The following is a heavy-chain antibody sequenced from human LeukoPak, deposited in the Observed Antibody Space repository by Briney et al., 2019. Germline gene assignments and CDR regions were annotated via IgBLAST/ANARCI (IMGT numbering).Heavy chain of an antibody. Sequence: PSETLSLTCSVSGVSIRSYSWSWIRQPSGKGLEWIGRIQTSGSTNYNPSLRSRVTMSVDTSKNQFSLKLSSVTAADTAVYYCAREEEGDYSDYFDYWGQGTLVTVS. CDR2: IQTSGST. J-gene: IGHJ4*02. CDR1: GVSIRSYS. D-gene: IGHD2-15*01. V-gene: IGHV4-4*07. CDR3: AREEEGDYSDYFDY.